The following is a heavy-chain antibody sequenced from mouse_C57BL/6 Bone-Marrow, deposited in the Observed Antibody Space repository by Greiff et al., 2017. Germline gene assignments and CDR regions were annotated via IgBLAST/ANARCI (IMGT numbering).Heavy chain of an antibody. CDR2: IYPRSGKT. CDR1: GYTFTSYG. J-gene: IGHJ3*01. V-gene: IGHV1-81*01. CDR3: ASWKDWDRFAY. D-gene: IGHD4-1*01. Sequence: VQLQQPGAELARPGASVKLSCKASGYTFTSYGIRWVKQRTGQGLEWIGEIYPRSGKTYYNEKFKGKATLTADKYSSTAYMELRILTAEDAADDVWASWKDWDRFAYWGQGTLVTVSA.